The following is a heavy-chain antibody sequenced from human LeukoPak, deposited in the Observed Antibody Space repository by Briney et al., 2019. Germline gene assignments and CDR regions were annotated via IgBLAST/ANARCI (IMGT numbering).Heavy chain of an antibody. CDR1: GGSLSPYY. V-gene: IGHV4-4*07. J-gene: IGHJ1*01. CDR2: IYTTGST. CDR3: ARVGITIFGVGPEYFQH. D-gene: IGHD3-3*01. Sequence: SETLSLTCTVSGGSLSPYYWSWIRQPAGTGLEWIGRIYTTGSTNYNPSLKSRVTMSVDTSKNQFSLKLTSVTAADTAVYYCARVGITIFGVGPEYFQHWGQGTLVTVSS.